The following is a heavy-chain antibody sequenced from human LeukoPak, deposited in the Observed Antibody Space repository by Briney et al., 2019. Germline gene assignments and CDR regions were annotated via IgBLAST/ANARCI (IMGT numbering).Heavy chain of an antibody. J-gene: IGHJ5*02. CDR1: GYTLTELS. D-gene: IGHD6-19*01. Sequence: ASVKVSCKVSGYTLTELSMHWVRQAPGKGLEWMGGFDPEDGETIYAQKFQGRVTMTEDTSTDTAYMELSSLRSVDTAVYYCATGRYSSGWYKFDPWGQGTLVTVSS. CDR2: FDPEDGET. CDR3: ATGRYSSGWYKFDP. V-gene: IGHV1-24*01.